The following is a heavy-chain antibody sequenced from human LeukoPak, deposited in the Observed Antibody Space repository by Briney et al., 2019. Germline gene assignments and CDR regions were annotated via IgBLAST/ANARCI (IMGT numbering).Heavy chain of an antibody. V-gene: IGHV3-20*04. D-gene: IGHD4-17*01. CDR2: INWNGGST. Sequence: GGSLRLXCAASGFTFDDYGMSWVRQAPGKGLEWVSGINWNGGSTGYADSVKGRFTISRDNSKNTLYLQMNSLRPEDTAVYYCARDFYGDYSHYYYMDVWGKGTTVTISS. CDR1: GFTFDDYG. J-gene: IGHJ6*03. CDR3: ARDFYGDYSHYYYMDV.